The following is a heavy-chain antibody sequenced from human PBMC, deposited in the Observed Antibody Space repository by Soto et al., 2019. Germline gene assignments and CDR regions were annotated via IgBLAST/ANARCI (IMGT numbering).Heavy chain of an antibody. V-gene: IGHV1-8*01. D-gene: IGHD3-3*01. CDR3: ARAPTTIFGVVKGSPGYYYMDV. CDR2: MNPNSGNT. Sequence: ASVKVSCKASGYTFTSYDINWVRQATGQGLEWMGWMNPNSGNTGYAQKFQGRVTMTRNTSISTAYMELSSLRSEDTAVYYCARAPTTIFGVVKGSPGYYYMDVWGKGTTVTVSS. CDR1: GYTFTSYD. J-gene: IGHJ6*03.